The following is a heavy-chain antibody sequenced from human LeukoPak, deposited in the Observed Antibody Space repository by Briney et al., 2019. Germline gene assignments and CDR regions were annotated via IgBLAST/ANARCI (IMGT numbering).Heavy chain of an antibody. Sequence: GESLKISFKGSGYRFTSYWIAWVRQMPGKGLEWMGIIYPGDSDTRYSPSFQGQVTLSADKSISTAYLQWSSRKASDTAMYYCARQGSYFDYWAQGTLVTVSS. CDR1: GYRFTSYW. CDR2: IYPGDSDT. CDR3: ARQGSYFDY. J-gene: IGHJ4*02. V-gene: IGHV5-51*01.